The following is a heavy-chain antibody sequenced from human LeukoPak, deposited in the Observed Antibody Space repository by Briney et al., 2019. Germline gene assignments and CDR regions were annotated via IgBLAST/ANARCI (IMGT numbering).Heavy chain of an antibody. Sequence: PSETLSLTCTVSGGSISSGTYYWRWIRQPAGKGLEWIGRISTSGSTDYNPSLKSRVTISVDMSKNQFSLKLSSVTAADTAVYYCARARDYYDSSGYYYDAFDIWGQGTMVTVSS. CDR2: ISTSGST. CDR3: ARARDYYDSSGYYYDAFDI. D-gene: IGHD3-22*01. CDR1: GGSISSGTYY. J-gene: IGHJ3*02. V-gene: IGHV4-61*02.